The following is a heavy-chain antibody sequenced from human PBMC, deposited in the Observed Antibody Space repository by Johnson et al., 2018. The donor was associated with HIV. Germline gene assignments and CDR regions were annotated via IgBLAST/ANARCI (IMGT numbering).Heavy chain of an antibody. CDR1: GFTFSGYE. D-gene: IGHD3-22*01. CDR2: ISSSGSTI. V-gene: IGHV3-48*03. Sequence: VQLVESGGGLVQPGGSLRLSCAASGFTFSGYEMNWVRQAPGKGLEWVSYISSSGSTIYYAASVKGRFTISRDNAKNSLYLQMNSLRAEDTAVYYCARGDWDYYPDAFDIWGQGTLVTVSS. CDR3: ARGDWDYYPDAFDI. J-gene: IGHJ3*02.